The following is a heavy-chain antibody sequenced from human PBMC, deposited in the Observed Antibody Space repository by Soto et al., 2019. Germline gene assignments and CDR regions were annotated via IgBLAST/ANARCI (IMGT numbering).Heavy chain of an antibody. J-gene: IGHJ6*02. Sequence: QVQLQESGPGLVKPSQTLSLTCTVSGGSISSGGYYWSWIRQHPGKGLEWIGYIYYSGSTYYNPSLKSRVTISVDTCKNQFSLKLSSVTAADTAVYYCARMVRGVMSDYYYYGMDVWGQGTTVTVSS. CDR1: GGSISSGGYY. CDR2: IYYSGST. D-gene: IGHD3-10*01. V-gene: IGHV4-31*03. CDR3: ARMVRGVMSDYYYYGMDV.